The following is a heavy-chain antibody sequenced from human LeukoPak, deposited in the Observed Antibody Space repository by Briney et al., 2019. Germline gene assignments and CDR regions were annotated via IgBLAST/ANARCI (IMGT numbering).Heavy chain of an antibody. CDR2: ISSSSNYI. V-gene: IGHV3-21*01. J-gene: IGHJ4*02. CDR3: AFLNY. CDR1: GFTFSNYT. Sequence: GESLRLSCAASGFTFSNYTMNWVRQAPGKGLEWVSSISSSSNYIYYADSIKGRFTISRDNAKNSLYLQLDSLRAGDTAVYYCAFLNYWGRGTLVTVSS.